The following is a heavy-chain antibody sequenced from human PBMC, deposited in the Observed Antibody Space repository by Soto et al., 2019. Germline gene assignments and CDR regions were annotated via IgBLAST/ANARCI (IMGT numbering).Heavy chain of an antibody. V-gene: IGHV4-34*01. CDR2: INHSGST. J-gene: IGHJ4*02. CDR3: ARKGAGIYSSSPNRDY. D-gene: IGHD6-13*01. Sequence: SETLSLTCAVYGGSFSGYYWSWIRQPPGKGLEWIGEINHSGSTNYNPSLKSRVTISVDTSKNQFSLKLSSVTAADTAVYYCARKGAGIYSSSPNRDYWGQGTLVTVSS. CDR1: GGSFSGYY.